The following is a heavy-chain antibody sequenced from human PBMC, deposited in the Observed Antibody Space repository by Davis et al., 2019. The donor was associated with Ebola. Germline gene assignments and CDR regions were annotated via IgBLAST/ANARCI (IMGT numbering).Heavy chain of an antibody. CDR2: IIPIFGTA. Sequence: SVKVSCKASGGTFSSYAISWVRQAPGQGLEWMGGIIPIFGTANYAQKFQGRVTITADKSTSTAYMELSSLRSEDTAVYYCARDGIQQRGWFDPWGQGTLVTVSS. CDR3: ARDGIQQRGWFDP. D-gene: IGHD5-18*01. CDR1: GGTFSSYA. V-gene: IGHV1-69*06. J-gene: IGHJ5*02.